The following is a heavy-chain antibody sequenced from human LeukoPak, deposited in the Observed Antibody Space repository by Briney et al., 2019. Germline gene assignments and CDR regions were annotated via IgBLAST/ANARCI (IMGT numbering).Heavy chain of an antibody. D-gene: IGHD3-3*01. CDR2: IKPSGGTT. Sequence: GASVKVSCKASGYTFTNYYIHWVRQAPGQGLEWMGLIKPSGGTTNCAQKFQGRVTMTRDMSTTTVYMHLSSLRSEDTAVYYCARESVTIFGLVRTQTPKGPHRFDPWGQGTLVTVSS. J-gene: IGHJ5*02. CDR1: GYTFTNYY. CDR3: ARESVTIFGLVRTQTPKGPHRFDP. V-gene: IGHV1-46*01.